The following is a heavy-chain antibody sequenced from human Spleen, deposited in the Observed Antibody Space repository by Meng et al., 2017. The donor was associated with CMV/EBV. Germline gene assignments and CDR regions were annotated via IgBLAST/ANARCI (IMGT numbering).Heavy chain of an antibody. J-gene: IGHJ5*02. Sequence: SISWINYYWGWIRQPPGKGLEWIGSMYYSGSTDYDPSLKSRVTISLDTSKNRFSLKLSSVTAADTAVYYCAGENIVGTLTGVNWFDPWGQGTLVTVSS. CDR1: SISWINYY. D-gene: IGHD5-12*01. CDR3: AGENIVGTLTGVNWFDP. V-gene: IGHV4-39*07. CDR2: MYYSGST.